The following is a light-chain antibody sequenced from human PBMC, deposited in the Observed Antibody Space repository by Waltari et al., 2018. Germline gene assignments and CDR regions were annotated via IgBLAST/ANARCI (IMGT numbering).Light chain of an antibody. CDR3: QTWGTGIKV. V-gene: IGLV4-69*01. CDR2: LNSDGSH. CDR1: SGHISYA. J-gene: IGLJ1*01. Sequence: QLVLTQSPSASASLGASVKLTCTLSSGHISYAIAWHQQQPEKGPRYLMKLNSDGSHSKGDGIPDRFSGSSSGAERYLTISSLQSEDEADYYCQTWGTGIKVFGTGTKVTVL.